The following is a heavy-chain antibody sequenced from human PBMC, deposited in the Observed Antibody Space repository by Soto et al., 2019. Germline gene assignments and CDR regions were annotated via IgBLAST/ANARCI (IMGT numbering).Heavy chain of an antibody. Sequence: QVQLVESGGGVVQPGRSLRLSCAASGFTFSSYAMHWVRQAPGKGLEWVAVISYDGSNKYYADSVKGRFTISRDNSKNTLYLQMNSLRAEDTAVYYCARDPAAIPTSFDYCGQGTLVTVSS. CDR2: ISYDGSNK. D-gene: IGHD2-2*02. J-gene: IGHJ4*02. V-gene: IGHV3-30-3*01. CDR3: ARDPAAIPTSFDY. CDR1: GFTFSSYA.